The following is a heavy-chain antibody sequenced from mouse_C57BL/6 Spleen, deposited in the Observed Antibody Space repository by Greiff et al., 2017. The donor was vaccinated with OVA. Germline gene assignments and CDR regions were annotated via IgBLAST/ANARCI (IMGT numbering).Heavy chain of an antibody. CDR1: GYTFTSYW. Sequence: VQLQQPGAELVRPGSSVKLSCKASGYTFTSYWMDWVKQRPGQGLEWIGNIYPSDSETHYNQKFKDKATLTVDKSSSTAYMQLSSLTSEDSAVYYGAVLYYDYDVGFAYWGQGTLVTVSA. V-gene: IGHV1-61*01. CDR2: IYPSDSET. D-gene: IGHD2-4*01. J-gene: IGHJ3*01. CDR3: AVLYYDYDVGFAY.